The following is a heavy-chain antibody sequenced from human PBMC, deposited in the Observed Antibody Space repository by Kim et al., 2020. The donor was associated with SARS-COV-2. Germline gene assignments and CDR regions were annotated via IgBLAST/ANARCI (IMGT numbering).Heavy chain of an antibody. D-gene: IGHD3-22*01. CDR2: GST. J-gene: IGHJ4*02. V-gene: IGHV4-39*01. CDR3: ARGDSMTDY. Sequence: GSTYYNPSLKSRVTISVDTSKNQFSLKLSSVTAADTAVYYCARGDSMTDYWGQGTLVTVSS.